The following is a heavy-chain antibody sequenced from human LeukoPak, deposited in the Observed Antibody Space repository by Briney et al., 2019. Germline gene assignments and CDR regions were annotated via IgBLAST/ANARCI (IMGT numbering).Heavy chain of an antibody. V-gene: IGHV1-46*01. D-gene: IGHD3-3*01. Sequence: GASVKVSCKASGYTFTSYYMHWVRQAPGQGLEWMGIINPSGGSTSYAQKFQGRVTMTRDTSTSTVYMELSSLRSEDTAVYYCARGGTLITIFGVVINRPTTFDYWGQGTLVTVSS. CDR1: GYTFTSYY. CDR2: INPSGGST. CDR3: ARGGTLITIFGVVINRPTTFDY. J-gene: IGHJ4*02.